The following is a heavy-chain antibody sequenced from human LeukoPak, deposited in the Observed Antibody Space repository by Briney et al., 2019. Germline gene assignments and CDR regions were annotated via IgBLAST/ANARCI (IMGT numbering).Heavy chain of an antibody. Sequence: GASVKVSCKVSGYTLTELSMHWVRQAPGKGLEWMGGFDPEDGETIYAQKFQGRVTMTEDTSTDTAYMELSSLRSEDTAVYYCATGQQLVPPFDYWGQGTLVTVSS. CDR3: ATGQQLVPPFDY. D-gene: IGHD6-13*01. V-gene: IGHV1-24*01. CDR2: FDPEDGET. J-gene: IGHJ4*02. CDR1: GYTLTELS.